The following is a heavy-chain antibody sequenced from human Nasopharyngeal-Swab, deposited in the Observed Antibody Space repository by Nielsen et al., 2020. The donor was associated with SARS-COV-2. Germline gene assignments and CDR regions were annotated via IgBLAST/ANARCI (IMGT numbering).Heavy chain of an antibody. V-gene: IGHV4-4*02. J-gene: IGHJ2*01. CDR3: ARAPRPRYFDL. Sequence: GSLRLSCAASGGSISSSNWWSWVRQPPGKGLEWIGEIYHSGSTNYNPSLKSRVTISVDKSKNQFSLKLSSVTAADTAVYYCARAPRPRYFDLWGRGTLVTVSS. CDR1: GGSISSSNW. CDR2: IYHSGST.